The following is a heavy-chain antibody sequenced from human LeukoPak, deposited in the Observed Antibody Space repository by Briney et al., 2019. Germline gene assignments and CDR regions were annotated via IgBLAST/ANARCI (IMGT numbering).Heavy chain of an antibody. D-gene: IGHD1-1*01. CDR3: ARAHNWNYYYMDV. CDR2: ISTAGDT. CDR1: GFTFSSYD. Sequence: GGSLRLSCAASGFTFSSYDMHWVRQATGKGLEWVSAISTAGDTYYPGSVKGRFTISRENAKNSLYLQMNSLRAGDTAVYYCARAHNWNYYYMDVWGKGTTVTVSS. V-gene: IGHV3-13*01. J-gene: IGHJ6*03.